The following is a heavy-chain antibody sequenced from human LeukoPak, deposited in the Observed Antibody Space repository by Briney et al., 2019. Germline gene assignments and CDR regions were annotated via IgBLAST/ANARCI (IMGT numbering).Heavy chain of an antibody. V-gene: IGHV4-59*01. CDR3: AREHGYSSSWYVDY. D-gene: IGHD6-13*01. CDR2: IYDSGST. Sequence: SETLSLTCTVSGGSISSYYWSWIRQPPGKGLEWIGYIYDSGSTNYNPSLKSRVTISVDTSKTQFSLKLSSVTAADTAVYYCAREHGYSSSWYVDYWGQGTLVTVSS. CDR1: GGSISSYY. J-gene: IGHJ4*02.